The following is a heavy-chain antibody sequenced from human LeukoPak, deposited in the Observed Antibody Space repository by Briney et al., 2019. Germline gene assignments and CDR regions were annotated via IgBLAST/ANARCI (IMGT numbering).Heavy chain of an antibody. Sequence: GGSLRLSCAASGFTFSSYGMHWVRRAPGKGLEWVAVISYDGSNKYYADSVKGRFTISRDNAKNTVYLQMNSLRAEDTAVYYCARGKYGGYFIDYWGQGTLVTVSS. CDR3: ARGKYGGYFIDY. CDR1: GFTFSSYG. D-gene: IGHD5-12*01. J-gene: IGHJ4*02. CDR2: ISYDGSNK. V-gene: IGHV3-30*03.